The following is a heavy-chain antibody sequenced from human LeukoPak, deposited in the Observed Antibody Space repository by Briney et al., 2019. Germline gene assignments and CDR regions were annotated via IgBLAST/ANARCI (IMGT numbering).Heavy chain of an antibody. Sequence: GGSLRLSCAASGSTSSSYAISSYAMTWVRQAPGKGLEWVSAISGSGGSTYYADSVKGRFTISRDNSKDTLYLQMNSLRAEDTAVYYCAKDRGRITAMIVVVTNTLDYWGQGTLVTVSS. CDR3: AKDRGRITAMIVVVTNTLDY. J-gene: IGHJ4*02. D-gene: IGHD3-22*01. CDR1: GSTSSSYA. CDR2: ISGSGGST. V-gene: IGHV3-23*01.